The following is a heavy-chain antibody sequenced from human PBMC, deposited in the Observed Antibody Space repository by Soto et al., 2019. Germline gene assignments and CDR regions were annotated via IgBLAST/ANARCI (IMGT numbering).Heavy chain of an antibody. Sequence: EVQMLESGGGLVQPGESLRLSCAASGFTFSSYAMSWVRQAPGKGLKWVSTISGSGGSTYYAESVKGRFTISRDNTKNTLYLQMNSLRAEDTAVYYCAKVRAGWRSYDYWGQGILVTVSS. D-gene: IGHD6-19*01. CDR1: GFTFSSYA. CDR2: ISGSGGST. J-gene: IGHJ4*02. V-gene: IGHV3-23*01. CDR3: AKVRAGWRSYDY.